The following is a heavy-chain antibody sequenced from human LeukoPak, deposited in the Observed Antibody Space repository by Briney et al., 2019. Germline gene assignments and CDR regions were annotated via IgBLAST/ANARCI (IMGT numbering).Heavy chain of an antibody. CDR3: ARDAPGNTALDY. V-gene: IGHV3-74*01. D-gene: IGHD5-18*01. Sequence: GGSLRLSCAASGFTFISYWMHWVRQAPGKGLVWVSRINGYGSSTDFADSVKGRFTISRDNAKNTLYLQMNSVGAEDTAVYYCARDAPGNTALDYWGQGTLVTVSS. CDR1: GFTFISYW. CDR2: INGYGSST. J-gene: IGHJ4*02.